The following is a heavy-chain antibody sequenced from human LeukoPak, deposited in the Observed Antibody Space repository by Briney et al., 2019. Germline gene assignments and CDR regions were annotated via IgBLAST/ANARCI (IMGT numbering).Heavy chain of an antibody. CDR1: GGTFSSYA. V-gene: IGHV1-69*13. CDR3: ASNLGGYSYGHQPLDY. D-gene: IGHD5-18*01. J-gene: IGHJ4*02. CDR2: IIPIFGTA. Sequence: GASVKVSCKASGGTFSSYAISWVRQAPGQGLEWMGGIIPIFGTANYAQKFQGRVTITADESTSTAYMELSSLRSEDTAVYYCASNLGGYSYGHQPLDYWGQGTLVTVSS.